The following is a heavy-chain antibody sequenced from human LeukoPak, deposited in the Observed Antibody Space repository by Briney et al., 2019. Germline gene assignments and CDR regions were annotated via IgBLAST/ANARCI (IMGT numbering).Heavy chain of an antibody. Sequence: GGSLRLSCTASGFTFGDYAMSWVRQAPGKGLEWVGFIRSKAYGGTTEYAASVKGRFTISRDDSKSVAYLQMNSLKTEDTAVYFCTNLPLSGGKYYIDCWGQGTLVTVSS. CDR1: GFTFGDYA. CDR3: TNLPLSGGKYYIDC. D-gene: IGHD4-23*01. CDR2: IRSKAYGGTT. J-gene: IGHJ4*02. V-gene: IGHV3-49*04.